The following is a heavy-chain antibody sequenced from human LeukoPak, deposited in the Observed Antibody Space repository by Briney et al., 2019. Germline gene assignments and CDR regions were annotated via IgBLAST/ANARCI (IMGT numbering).Heavy chain of an antibody. J-gene: IGHJ4*02. CDR1: GLTFTNCA. D-gene: IGHD1-26*01. Sequence: GGSLRLSCAASGLTFTNCAMSWVRQAPGKGLEWVSAISASGGSSTIYYADSVKGRFTISRDNAKNSLYLQMNSLRDEDTAVYYCARDSRGEATLYWGQGTLVTVSS. CDR3: ARDSRGEATLY. CDR2: ISASGGSSTI. V-gene: IGHV3-23*01.